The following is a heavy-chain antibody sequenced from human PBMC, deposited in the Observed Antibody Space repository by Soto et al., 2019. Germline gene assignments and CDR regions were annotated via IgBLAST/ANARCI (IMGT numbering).Heavy chain of an antibody. CDR3: AREGGGDYDFLSAVHYYYYYGTDV. Sequence: SETLSLTCTVCGGSISSYYWSWIRQPRGKGLEWIGYIYYSGSTNYNPSLKSRVTIPVDTSKNQFSLKLSSVTDADKAVYYCAREGGGDYDFLSAVHYYYYYGTDVWGKGTTVTVSS. V-gene: IGHV4-59*01. D-gene: IGHD3-9*01. J-gene: IGHJ6*04. CDR2: IYYSGST. CDR1: GGSISSYY.